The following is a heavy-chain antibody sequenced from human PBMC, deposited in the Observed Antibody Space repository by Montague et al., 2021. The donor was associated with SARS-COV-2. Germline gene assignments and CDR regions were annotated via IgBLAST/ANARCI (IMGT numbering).Heavy chain of an antibody. D-gene: IGHD3-9*01. Sequence: SLRLSCAASGFTFSSDAMHWVRQAPGKGLEWVAAISYDGSNKYYADSVKGRFTISRDNSKNTLYVQMNSLRAEDTAVYYCARDDYDILTGPFDYWGQGTLVTVSS. J-gene: IGHJ4*02. CDR3: ARDDYDILTGPFDY. CDR2: ISYDGSNK. V-gene: IGHV3-30*04. CDR1: GFTFSSDA.